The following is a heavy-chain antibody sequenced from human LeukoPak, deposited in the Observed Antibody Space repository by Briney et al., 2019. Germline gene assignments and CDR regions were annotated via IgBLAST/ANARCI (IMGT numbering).Heavy chain of an antibody. CDR1: GFTFSSYA. CDR3: ARDSVTYYDFWSGYWLGVVAFDI. Sequence: PGRSLRLSCAASGFTFSSYAMHWVRQAPGKGLEWVAVISYDGSNKYYADSVKGRFTISRDNAKNTLYLQMNSLRAEDTAVYYCARDSVTYYDFWSGYWLGVVAFDIWGQGTMVTVSS. CDR2: ISYDGSNK. V-gene: IGHV3-30-3*01. J-gene: IGHJ3*02. D-gene: IGHD3-3*01.